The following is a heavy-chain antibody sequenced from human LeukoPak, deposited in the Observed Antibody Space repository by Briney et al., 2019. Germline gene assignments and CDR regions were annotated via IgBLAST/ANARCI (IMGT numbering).Heavy chain of an antibody. CDR3: ARDRDDILTGYYYGMDV. D-gene: IGHD3-9*01. CDR2: IKQDGSEK. J-gene: IGHJ6*02. Sequence: GGSLRLSCAASGFTFSSYWMSWVRQAPGKGLEWVANIKQDGSEKYYVDSVKGRFTISRDNAKNSLYLQMNSLRAEDTAVYYWARDRDDILTGYYYGMDVWGQGTTVTVSS. CDR1: GFTFSSYW. V-gene: IGHV3-7*01.